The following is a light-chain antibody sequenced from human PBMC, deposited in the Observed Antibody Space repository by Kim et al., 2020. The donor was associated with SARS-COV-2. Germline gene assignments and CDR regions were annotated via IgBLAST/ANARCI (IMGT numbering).Light chain of an antibody. V-gene: IGKV3-11*01. Sequence: PGDRATLSCRASQNIDTYLAWYQQRPGQAPGLLVYDASNRATGVPDRFSGSGSGTDFTLTISSLEPGDFSIYYCQQRNSWPPAVTFGGGTKVDIK. CDR2: DAS. J-gene: IGKJ4*01. CDR1: QNIDTY. CDR3: QQRNSWPPAVT.